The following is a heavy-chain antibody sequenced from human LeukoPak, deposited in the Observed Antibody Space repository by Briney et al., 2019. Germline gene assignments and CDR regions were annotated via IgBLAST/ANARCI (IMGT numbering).Heavy chain of an antibody. CDR3: AKDGVDYYGSGSYYTY. CDR1: GFTFDDYA. D-gene: IGHD3-10*01. Sequence: GRSLRLSCAASGFTFDDYAMHWVRQAPGKGLEWVSGISWNSGSMGYADSVKGRFTISRDNAKNSLYLQMNSLRAEDTALYYCAKDGVDYYGSGSYYTYWGQGTLVTVSS. V-gene: IGHV3-9*01. J-gene: IGHJ4*02. CDR2: ISWNSGSM.